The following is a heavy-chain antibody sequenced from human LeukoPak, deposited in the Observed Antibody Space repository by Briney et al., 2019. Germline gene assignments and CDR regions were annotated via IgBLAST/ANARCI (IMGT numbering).Heavy chain of an antibody. CDR3: ARLNSGYEDYYFDD. J-gene: IGHJ4*02. Sequence: SETLSLTCAVYGGSFSGYYWSWIRRPPGKGLEWIGNIYYTGSTDYSPSFESRAAMSVDTSKNQFSLQLRSVTAADTAVYYCARLNSGYEDYYFDDWGQGTLVTVSS. CDR1: GGSFSGYY. D-gene: IGHD5-12*01. V-gene: IGHV4-34*01. CDR2: IYYTGST.